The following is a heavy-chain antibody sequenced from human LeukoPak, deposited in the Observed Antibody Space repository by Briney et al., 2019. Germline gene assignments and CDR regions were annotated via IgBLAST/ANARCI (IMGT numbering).Heavy chain of an antibody. Sequence: ASVKVSCKASGYTITNYDINWVRQATEQGLEWIGWMNPNTGNTGYAQKFQGRITITRDISINTAYMELSSLRSDDTAVYYCARVPTLGIYYYYHYMDVWGKGTTVTVSS. D-gene: IGHD1-26*01. CDR1: GYTITNYD. CDR3: ARVPTLGIYYYYHYMDV. V-gene: IGHV1-8*03. J-gene: IGHJ6*03. CDR2: MNPNTGNT.